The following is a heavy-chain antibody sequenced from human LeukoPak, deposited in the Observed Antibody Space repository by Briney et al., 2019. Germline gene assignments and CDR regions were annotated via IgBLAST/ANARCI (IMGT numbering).Heavy chain of an antibody. J-gene: IGHJ5*02. CDR1: GFTFSSYA. CDR2: ISGSGDNT. CDR3: AKGGLVHRFDP. V-gene: IGHV3-23*01. Sequence: GGSLRLSCAASGFTFSSYAMSWVRQAPGKGLEWVSGISGSGDNTYYADSVKGRFTISRDNSKNTPYLQVNSLRADDTAVYYCAKGGLVHRFDPWGQGTLVTVSS.